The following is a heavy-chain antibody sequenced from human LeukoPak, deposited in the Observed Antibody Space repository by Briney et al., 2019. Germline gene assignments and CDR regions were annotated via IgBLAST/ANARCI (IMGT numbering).Heavy chain of an antibody. D-gene: IGHD3-10*01. Sequence: GRSLRLSCAASGFTFNEYAMHWVRQVPGKGLEWVASISWNSDNIAYADSVMGRFTISRDNAKSSLYLQMNSLRPGDTAFYYCTKDKGIINGFHYFDSWGQGTLVAVSS. CDR1: GFTFNEYA. J-gene: IGHJ4*02. CDR2: ISWNSDNI. V-gene: IGHV3-9*01. CDR3: TKDKGIINGFHYFDS.